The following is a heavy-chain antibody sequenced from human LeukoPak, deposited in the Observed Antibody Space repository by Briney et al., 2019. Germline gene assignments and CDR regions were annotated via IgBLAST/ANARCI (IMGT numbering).Heavy chain of an antibody. CDR3: ARASGEPSRYFDL. D-gene: IGHD3-10*01. CDR2: INPNSGGT. Sequence: ASVKVSCKASGYTFTSYYMHWVRQAPGQGLEWMGWINPNSGGTNYAQKFQGWVTMTRDTSISTAYMELSRLRSDDTAVYYCARASGEPSRYFDLWGRGTLVTVSS. V-gene: IGHV1-2*04. CDR1: GYTFTSYY. J-gene: IGHJ2*01.